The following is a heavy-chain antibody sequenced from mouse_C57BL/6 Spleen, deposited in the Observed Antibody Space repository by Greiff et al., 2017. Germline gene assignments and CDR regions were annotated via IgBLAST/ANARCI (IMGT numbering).Heavy chain of an antibody. V-gene: IGHV1-59*01. D-gene: IGHD1-1*01. CDR2: IDPSDSYT. Sequence: VQLQQPGAELVRPGPSVKLSCKASGYTFTSYWMHWVKQRPGQGLEWIGVIDPSDSYTNYNQKFKGKATLTVDTSSSTAYMQLSSLTSEDSAVYYCARGGGSSYDYWGQGTTLTVSS. CDR1: GYTFTSYW. J-gene: IGHJ2*01. CDR3: ARGGGSSYDY.